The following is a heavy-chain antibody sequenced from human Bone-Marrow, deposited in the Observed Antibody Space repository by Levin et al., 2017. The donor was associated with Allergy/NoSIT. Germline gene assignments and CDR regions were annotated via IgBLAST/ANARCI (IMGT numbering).Heavy chain of an antibody. CDR3: ARPFGFRDRRSHYYYMDV. D-gene: IGHD3-10*01. J-gene: IGHJ6*03. CDR2: IYYGGST. V-gene: IGHV4-39*01. Sequence: PSETLSLTCTVSGGSINSSSYYWGWLRQPPGKGLEWIGSIYYGGSTYYNPSLKSRVTISVDSSKNQFSLRLTSVTAADTAVYYCARPFGFRDRRSHYYYMDVWGKGTTVTVSS. CDR1: GGSINSSSYY.